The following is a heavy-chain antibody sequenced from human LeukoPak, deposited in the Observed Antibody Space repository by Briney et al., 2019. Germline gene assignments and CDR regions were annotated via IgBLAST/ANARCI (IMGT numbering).Heavy chain of an antibody. V-gene: IGHV4-39*01. CDR3: ASGYFVHTFDF. J-gene: IGHJ4*02. CDR1: GGSISSSSYY. Sequence: PSETLSLTCTVSGGSISSSSYYWGWIRQPPGKGLEWIGSIYYSGSTYYNPSLKTRVTISIDTSKNQFSLKLTSVTAADTAIFYCASGYFVHTFDFWGQGTLGTVSS. CDR2: IYYSGST. D-gene: IGHD2-2*03.